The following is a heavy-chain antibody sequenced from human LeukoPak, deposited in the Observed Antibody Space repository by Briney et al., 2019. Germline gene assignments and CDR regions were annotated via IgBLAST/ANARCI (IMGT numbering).Heavy chain of an antibody. V-gene: IGHV1-69*05. CDR1: GGTFSSYA. Sequence: ASVKVSCKASGGTFSSYAISWVRQAPGQGLEWMGGIIPIFGTANYAQKFQGRVTITTDESTSTAYMELSSLRSEDTAVYYCARDSRTIAARGDWFDPWGQGTLVTVSS. CDR3: ARDSRTIAARGDWFDP. D-gene: IGHD6-6*01. CDR2: IIPIFGTA. J-gene: IGHJ5*02.